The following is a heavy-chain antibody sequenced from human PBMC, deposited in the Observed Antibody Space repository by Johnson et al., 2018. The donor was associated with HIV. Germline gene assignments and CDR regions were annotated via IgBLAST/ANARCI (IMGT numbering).Heavy chain of an antibody. Sequence: QVQVVESGGGLVQPGGSLRLSCAASGFTFSSYAMHWVRQAPGKGLEWVAVLSYDGSITYYADSVKGRFTISRDNAKNSLYLQLNSLRGEDTAVYYCASGTSKALVLLDAFDSWGQGTMVTVSS. D-gene: IGHD5-18*01. CDR2: LSYDGSIT. J-gene: IGHJ3*02. V-gene: IGHV3-30*04. CDR1: GFTFSSYA. CDR3: ASGTSKALVLLDAFDS.